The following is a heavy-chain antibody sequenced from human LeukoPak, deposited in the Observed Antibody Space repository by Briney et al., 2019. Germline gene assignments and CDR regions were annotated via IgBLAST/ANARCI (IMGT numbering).Heavy chain of an antibody. Sequence: PGGSLRPSCAASGFTFSGAAVHWVRQASGKGLEWVGRIRSKAKSYATAYAASVKGSFIISRDDSKNTAYLQMDSLKTEDTAVYYCISRIFDGDHGSFDYWGQGTLVTVSS. J-gene: IGHJ4*02. CDR3: ISRIFDGDHGSFDY. D-gene: IGHD4-17*01. CDR1: GFTFSGAA. V-gene: IGHV3-73*01. CDR2: IRSKAKSYAT.